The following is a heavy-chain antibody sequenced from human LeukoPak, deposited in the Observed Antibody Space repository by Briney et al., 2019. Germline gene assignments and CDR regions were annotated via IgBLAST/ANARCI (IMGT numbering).Heavy chain of an antibody. CDR2: IYYSGST. CDR1: GGSISSSSYY. CDR3: ARDYPLAYGVAGEASSDY. D-gene: IGHD4-17*01. Sequence: SETLSLTCTVSGGSISSSSYYWGWIRQPPGKGLEWIGSIYYSGSTYYNPSLKSRVTISVDTSKNQFSLKLSSVTAADTAVYYCARDYPLAYGVAGEASSDYWGQGTLVTVSS. V-gene: IGHV4-39*07. J-gene: IGHJ4*02.